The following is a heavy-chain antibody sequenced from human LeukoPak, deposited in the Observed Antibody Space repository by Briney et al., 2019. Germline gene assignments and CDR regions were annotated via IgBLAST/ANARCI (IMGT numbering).Heavy chain of an antibody. CDR3: ARDGGESIAAADTLDY. D-gene: IGHD6-13*01. J-gene: IGHJ4*02. CDR1: GFTFSSYA. Sequence: PGRSLRLSCAASGFTFSSYAMHWVRQAPGKGLEWVAVISYDGSNKYYAGSVKGRFTISRDNSKNTLYLQMNSLRAEDTAVYYCARDGGESIAAADTLDYWGQGTLVTVSS. CDR2: ISYDGSNK. V-gene: IGHV3-30*04.